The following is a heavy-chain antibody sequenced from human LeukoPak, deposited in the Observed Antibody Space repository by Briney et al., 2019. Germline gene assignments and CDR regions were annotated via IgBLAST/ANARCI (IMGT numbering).Heavy chain of an antibody. V-gene: IGHV3-48*03. CDR2: ISSGSSSI. D-gene: IGHD6-6*01. Sequence: HPGGSLRLSCAASGFTFSSYEMNWVRQAPGKGLEWASYISSGSSSIFYADSVKGRFTISRDNAKNSLYLQMNSLRVEDTAVYYCARGGIAARFAYWGQGTLVTVSS. CDR3: ARGGIAARFAY. J-gene: IGHJ4*02. CDR1: GFTFSSYE.